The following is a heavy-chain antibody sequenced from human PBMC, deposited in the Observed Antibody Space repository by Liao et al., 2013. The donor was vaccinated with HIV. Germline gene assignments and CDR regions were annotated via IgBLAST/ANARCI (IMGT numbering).Heavy chain of an antibody. CDR1: GGSISNGDYY. J-gene: IGHJ6*03. CDR3: ARDVAAAGTGYMDV. D-gene: IGHD6-13*01. V-gene: IGHV4-30-4*08. Sequence: QVQLQESGPGLVKPSQTLSLSCTVSGGSISNGDYYWSWIRQPPGKGLEWIGYIYYSGSTSYNQSLKRRVTISLDTSKKQFSLRLTSVTAADTAVYYCARDVAAAGTGYMDVWGKGTTVTVSS. CDR2: IYYSGST.